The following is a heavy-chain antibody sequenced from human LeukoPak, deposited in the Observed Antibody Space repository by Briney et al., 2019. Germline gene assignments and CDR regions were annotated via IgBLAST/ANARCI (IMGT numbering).Heavy chain of an antibody. D-gene: IGHD6-19*01. CDR2: MNPNSGNT. V-gene: IGHV1-8*02. Sequence: ASVKVSCKASGYTFTGYYMHWVRQAPGQGLEWMGWMNPNSGNTGYAQKFQGRVTMTRNTSISTAYMELSRLRSDDTAVYYCARESIAVAGTLGGWGQGTLVTVSS. J-gene: IGHJ4*02. CDR3: ARESIAVAGTLGG. CDR1: GYTFTGYY.